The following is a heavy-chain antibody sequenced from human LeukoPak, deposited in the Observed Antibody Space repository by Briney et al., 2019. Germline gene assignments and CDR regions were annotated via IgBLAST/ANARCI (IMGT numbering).Heavy chain of an antibody. V-gene: IGHV4-30-4*08. Sequence: SETLSLTCTVSGGSISSVDYYWSWIRQPPGKVLERIGNIYYSGTTHYNPSLKSRVTLSVDTSNNQFSLKLSSVTAADTAVYYCARQEYLASFDYWGQGTLVTVSS. J-gene: IGHJ4*02. CDR1: GGSISSVDYY. CDR3: ARQEYLASFDY. CDR2: IYYSGTT. D-gene: IGHD2-2*01.